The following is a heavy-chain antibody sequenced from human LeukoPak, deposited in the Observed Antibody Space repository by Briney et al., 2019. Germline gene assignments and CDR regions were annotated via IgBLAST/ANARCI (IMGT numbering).Heavy chain of an antibody. Sequence: SVKVSCKASGGTFSSYAISWVRQAPGQGLEWMGGIIPIFGTANYAQKFQGRVTIAADESTSTAYMELSSLRSEDTAVYYCARGLLAAGPSPSWFDPWGQGTLVTVSS. D-gene: IGHD6-13*01. V-gene: IGHV1-69*01. J-gene: IGHJ5*02. CDR2: IIPIFGTA. CDR1: GGTFSSYA. CDR3: ARGLLAAGPSPSWFDP.